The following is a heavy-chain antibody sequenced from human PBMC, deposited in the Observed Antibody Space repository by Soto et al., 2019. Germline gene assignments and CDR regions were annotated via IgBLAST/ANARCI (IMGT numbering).Heavy chain of an antibody. V-gene: IGHV4-59*12. CDR2: VYHSGST. Sequence: PSETLSLTCTISGVSISSYYWSWIRQPPGKGLEWIGYVYHSGSTNYNPSLKSRVTISLDRSKNQFSLKLSSVTAADTAVYYCARVPDYWGQGTLVTVSS. J-gene: IGHJ4*02. CDR3: ARVPDY. CDR1: GVSISSYY.